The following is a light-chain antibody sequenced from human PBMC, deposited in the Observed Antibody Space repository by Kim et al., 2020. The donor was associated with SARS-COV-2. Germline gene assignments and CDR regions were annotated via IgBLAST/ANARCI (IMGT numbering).Light chain of an antibody. J-gene: IGLJ3*02. CDR2: RDS. CDR1: NIGSKN. CDR3: QVWDSSTCL. Sequence: QPLSVSVALGQTARITCGGNNIGSKNVHWYQQKPGQAPVLVIYRDSPERFSGSNSGNTATLTISIAQAGDEADYYCQVWDSSTCLFGGGTQLTVL. V-gene: IGLV3-9*01.